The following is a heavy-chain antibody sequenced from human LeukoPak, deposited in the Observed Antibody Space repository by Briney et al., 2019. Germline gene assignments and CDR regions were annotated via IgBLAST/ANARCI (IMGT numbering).Heavy chain of an antibody. D-gene: IGHD5-12*01. V-gene: IGHV3-48*01. Sequence: PGGSLRLSCAGSGFSFSSYNMNWVRQAPGKWLEWVSYISSGSSSIYYANSVKGRFTISRDNAKNSLYLQMNSLRAEDTAVYYCARGGEHWGQGTLVTVSS. J-gene: IGHJ1*01. CDR2: ISSGSSSI. CDR1: GFSFSSYN. CDR3: ARGGEH.